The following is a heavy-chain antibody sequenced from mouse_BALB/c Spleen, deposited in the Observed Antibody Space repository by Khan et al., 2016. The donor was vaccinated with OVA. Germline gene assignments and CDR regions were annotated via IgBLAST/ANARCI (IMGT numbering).Heavy chain of an antibody. CDR3: ASSLLLYAMDY. Sequence: VQLQQSGAELVKPGASVKLSCTASGFNIKDTYIYWVNQRPEQGLEWIGRIDPANGKTIYDPKFQGKATIAADTSSNTAYLHLSSLTSEDTVIYYCASSLLLYAMDYWGQGSPVTVSS. D-gene: IGHD1-2*01. J-gene: IGHJ4*01. CDR2: IDPANGKT. V-gene: IGHV14-3*02. CDR1: GFNIKDTY.